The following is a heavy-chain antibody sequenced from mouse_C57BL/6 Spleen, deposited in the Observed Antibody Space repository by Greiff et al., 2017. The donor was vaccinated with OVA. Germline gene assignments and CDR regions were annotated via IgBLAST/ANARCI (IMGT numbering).Heavy chain of an antibody. V-gene: IGHV1-19*01. CDR3: ARGYDYDPAWFAC. D-gene: IGHD2-4*01. J-gene: IGHJ3*01. CDR1: GYTFTDYY. CDR2: INPYNGGT. Sequence: VQLQQSGPVLVKPGASVKMSCKASGYTFTDYYMNWVKQSHGKSLEWIGVINPYNGGTSYNQKFKGKATLTVDQSSSTAYMALNSLTSEDSAVYYCARGYDYDPAWFACRGQGTLVTVSA.